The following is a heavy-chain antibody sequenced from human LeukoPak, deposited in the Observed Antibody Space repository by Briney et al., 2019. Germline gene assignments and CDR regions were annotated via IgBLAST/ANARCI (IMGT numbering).Heavy chain of an antibody. CDR3: ARGHYSSSSFWFDP. Sequence: SETLSLTCTVSGGSISSLYWSWIRQPPGKGLEWISYIHYSGSTNYIPSLKSRVTISLDTSKNQFSLKLTSVTAADTAVYYCARGHYSSSSFWFDPWGQGTLVTVSS. J-gene: IGHJ5*02. V-gene: IGHV4-59*11. D-gene: IGHD6-6*01. CDR1: GGSISSLY. CDR2: IHYSGST.